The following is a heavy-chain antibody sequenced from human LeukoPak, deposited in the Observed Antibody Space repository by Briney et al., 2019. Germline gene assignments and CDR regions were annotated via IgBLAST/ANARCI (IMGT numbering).Heavy chain of an antibody. CDR1: GYTVRNYD. J-gene: IGHJ4*02. CDR2: MSVYNGNT. V-gene: IGHV1-18*01. Sequence: ASVKVSCKASGYTVRNYDISWVRQAPGQGLEWRGWMSVYNGNTNYAQKFQGRVTMTTDTPTSTAYMELRSLRSDDTAMYYCARVDSGRYYGHDYWGQGTLVTVTS. D-gene: IGHD1-26*01. CDR3: ARVDSGRYYGHDY.